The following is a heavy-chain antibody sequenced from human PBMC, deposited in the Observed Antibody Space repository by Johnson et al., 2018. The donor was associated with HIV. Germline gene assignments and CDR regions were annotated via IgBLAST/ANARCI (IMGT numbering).Heavy chain of an antibody. CDR3: ARSGAASIAARGDAFDI. CDR2: ISSSGSTM. Sequence: QVQLVESGGGVVQPGRSLRLSCAAPGLTFSDYYMTWIRQAPGKGLEWVSYISSSGSTMYYADSVKGRFTISRDNAKNSLYLQMNSLRAEDTAVYYCARSGAASIAARGDAFDIWGQGTMVTVSS. D-gene: IGHD6-6*01. V-gene: IGHV3-11*01. J-gene: IGHJ3*02. CDR1: GLTFSDYY.